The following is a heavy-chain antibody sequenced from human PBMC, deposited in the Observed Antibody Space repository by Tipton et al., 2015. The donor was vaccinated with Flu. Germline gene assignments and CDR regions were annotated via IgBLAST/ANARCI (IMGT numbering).Heavy chain of an antibody. Sequence: TLSLTCTVSGGSISSFYWSWIRQPPGKGLEWIGYIYYSGSTNYNPSLKSRVTISVDTSKNQFSLKLSSVTAADTAVYYCAAWGSYRYRSFDYWGQGTLVTVSS. V-gene: IGHV4-59*12. CDR3: AAWGSYRYRSFDY. D-gene: IGHD3-16*02. CDR2: IYYSGST. J-gene: IGHJ4*02. CDR1: GGSISSFY.